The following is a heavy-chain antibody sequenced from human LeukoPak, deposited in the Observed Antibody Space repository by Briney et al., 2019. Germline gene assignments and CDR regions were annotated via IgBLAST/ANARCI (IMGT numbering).Heavy chain of an antibody. V-gene: IGHV6-1*01. D-gene: IGHD5-24*01. CDR1: AAGFTISSYA. CDR2: TYYRSKWYN. Sequence: SPTLSLTFAISAAGFTISSYAWNWIRQSPSRGLEWLGRTYYRSKWYNEYAVFVKSRITINPDTSKNQLSLLLNSVTPDDTAVYYCARGKMRDYCVQGTLVTVSS. J-gene: IGHJ4*02. CDR3: ARGKMRDY.